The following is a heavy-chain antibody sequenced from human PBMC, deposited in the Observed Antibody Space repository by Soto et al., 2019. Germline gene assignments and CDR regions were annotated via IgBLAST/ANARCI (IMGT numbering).Heavy chain of an antibody. CDR3: ARAPIAPNYSYYYYMDV. V-gene: IGHV3-23*01. J-gene: IGHJ6*03. D-gene: IGHD6-13*01. CDR2: ISDSGAAT. Sequence: GGSLRLSCAASGFTFPYYAMNWVRQAPGRGLEWVSSISDSGAATYYADSVKGRLIISRDNSKNTLYLQLSSLRAEDTAVYYCARAPIAPNYSYYYYMDVWGKGTTVTVSS. CDR1: GFTFPYYA.